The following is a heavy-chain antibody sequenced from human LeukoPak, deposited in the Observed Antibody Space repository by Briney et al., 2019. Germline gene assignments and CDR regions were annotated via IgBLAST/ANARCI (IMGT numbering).Heavy chain of an antibody. Sequence: PGGSLRLSCAASGFTFSRCAMSWVRQAPGKGLQWVSSITSSSNLYYSDSVRGRFSISRDNSKNTLYLQMNNLRAEDTAVYYCAKRDVLGGWYHGYWGQGTLVTVSS. V-gene: IGHV3-23*01. CDR3: AKRDVLGGWYHGY. D-gene: IGHD6-19*01. J-gene: IGHJ4*02. CDR2: ITSSSNL. CDR1: GFTFSRCA.